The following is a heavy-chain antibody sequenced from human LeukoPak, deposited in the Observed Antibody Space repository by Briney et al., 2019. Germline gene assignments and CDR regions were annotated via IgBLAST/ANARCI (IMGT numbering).Heavy chain of an antibody. CDR1: GFTFSSYG. V-gene: IGHV3-30*18. CDR2: ISYDGSNK. J-gene: IGHJ4*02. CDR3: AKDLEDTAFDY. Sequence: GRPLRLSCAASGFTFSSYGMHWVRQAPGKGLEWVAVISYDGSNKYYADSVKGRFTISRDNSKNTLYLQMNSLRAEDTAVYYCAKDLEDTAFDYWGQGTLVTVSS. D-gene: IGHD5-18*01.